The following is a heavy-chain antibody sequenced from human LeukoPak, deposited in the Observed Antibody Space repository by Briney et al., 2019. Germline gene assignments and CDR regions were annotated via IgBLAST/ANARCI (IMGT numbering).Heavy chain of an antibody. Sequence: SETLSLTCAISGDSVSSNGVAWNWIRQSPSRGLGWLGRTYYGSKWSNDYALSVKSRITINPDTSKNQFSLHLNSVTPEDTAVYYCTRGRNSAFDYWGQGTLVTVSS. J-gene: IGHJ4*02. V-gene: IGHV6-1*01. D-gene: IGHD1-14*01. CDR3: TRGRNSAFDY. CDR1: GDSVSSNGVA. CDR2: TYYGSKWSN.